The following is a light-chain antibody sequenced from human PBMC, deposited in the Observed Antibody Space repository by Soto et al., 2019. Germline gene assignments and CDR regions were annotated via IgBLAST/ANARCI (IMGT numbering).Light chain of an antibody. CDR2: GAS. CDR3: QQYSDWPLT. V-gene: IGKV3D-15*01. CDR1: QNFGSTY. J-gene: IGKJ4*01. Sequence: PGERATLSCRASQNFGSTYLAWYQQKPGQAPRLLIFGASTRATGTPAGFSGSGSETEFTLTISSLQSEDFAVYYCQQYSDWPLTFGGGTKVDIK.